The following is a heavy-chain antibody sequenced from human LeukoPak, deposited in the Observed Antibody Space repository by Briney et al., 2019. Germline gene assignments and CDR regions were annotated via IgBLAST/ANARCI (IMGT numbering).Heavy chain of an antibody. D-gene: IGHD5-12*01. V-gene: IGHV1-69*05. CDR3: ARGPEWLRLRGYYYYYMDV. CDR1: GGTFSSYA. CDR2: IIPIFGTA. J-gene: IGHJ6*03. Sequence: SVKVSCKASGGTFSSYAISWVRLAPGQGLEWMGGIIPIFGTANYAQKFQGRVTITTDESTSTAYMELSSLRSEDTAVYYCARGPEWLRLRGYYYYYMDVWGKGTTVTISS.